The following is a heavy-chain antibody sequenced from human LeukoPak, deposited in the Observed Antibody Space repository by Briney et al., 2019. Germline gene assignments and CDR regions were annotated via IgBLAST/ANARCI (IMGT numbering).Heavy chain of an antibody. CDR1: GGTFSSYA. CDR2: IIPIFGTA. J-gene: IGHJ5*02. V-gene: IGHV1-69*05. CDR3: ARAAVEMATMGT. D-gene: IGHD5-24*01. Sequence: SVKVSCKASGGTFSSYAISWVRQAPGQGLEWMGRIIPIFGTANYAQKFQGRVTITTDESTSTAYMELSSLRYEDTAVYYCARAAVEMATMGTWGQGTLVTVSS.